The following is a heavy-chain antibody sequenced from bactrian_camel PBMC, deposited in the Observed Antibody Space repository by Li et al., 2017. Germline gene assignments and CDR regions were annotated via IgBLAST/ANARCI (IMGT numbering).Heavy chain of an antibody. V-gene: IGHV3-2*01. J-gene: IGHJ4*01. D-gene: IGHD6*01. CDR2: IYTGGGNT. CDR1: GFTFSSYY. Sequence: QVQLVESGGGLVQPGGSLRLSCAASGFTFSSYYMSWIRQAPGKGLEWVSSIYTGGGNTYYADSVKGRFTISRDNAKNTVYLLMNSLKPEDTAVYYCVRDWRTVVDNTPGDYWGQGTQVTVS. CDR3: VRDWRTVVDNTPGDY.